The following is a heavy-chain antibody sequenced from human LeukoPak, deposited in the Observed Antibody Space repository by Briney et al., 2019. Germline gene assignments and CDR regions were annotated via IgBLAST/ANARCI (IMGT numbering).Heavy chain of an antibody. J-gene: IGHJ4*02. Sequence: GGSLRLSCAASGFTFSSNAMSWVRQAPGKGLEWVSTFSGSGGNTYYADSVKGRFTISTDNSKYTLYLQLNSLRAEDTAVYYCAKGGGYDYFDYWGQGTLVTVSS. CDR1: GFTFSSNA. V-gene: IGHV3-23*01. CDR3: AKGGGYDYFDY. D-gene: IGHD5-12*01. CDR2: FSGSGGNT.